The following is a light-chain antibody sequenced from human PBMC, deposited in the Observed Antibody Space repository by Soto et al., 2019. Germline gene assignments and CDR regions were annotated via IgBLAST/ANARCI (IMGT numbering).Light chain of an antibody. CDR2: GNS. CDR3: QSYDSSLSGYV. Sequence: QSVLTQPPSVSGAPGQRVTISCTRSSSNIGAGYDVHWYQQLPGTAPKLLIYGNSNRPSGVPDRFSGSKSGTSASLAITGLQAEDEADYYWQSYDSSLSGYVFGTGTKLTVL. J-gene: IGLJ1*01. CDR1: SSNIGAGYD. V-gene: IGLV1-40*01.